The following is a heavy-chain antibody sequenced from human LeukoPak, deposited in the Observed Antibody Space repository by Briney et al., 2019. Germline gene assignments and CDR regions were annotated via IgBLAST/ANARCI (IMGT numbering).Heavy chain of an antibody. CDR3: ARSFYYYDSSGEDY. J-gene: IGHJ4*02. CDR2: ISAYNGNT. CDR1: GYTFTSYG. Sequence: ASVKVSCKASGYTFTSYGISWVRQAPEQGLEWMGWISAYNGNTNYAQKLQGRVTMTTDTSTSTAYMELRSLGSDDTAVYYCARSFYYYDSSGEDYWGQGTLVTVSS. D-gene: IGHD3-22*01. V-gene: IGHV1-18*01.